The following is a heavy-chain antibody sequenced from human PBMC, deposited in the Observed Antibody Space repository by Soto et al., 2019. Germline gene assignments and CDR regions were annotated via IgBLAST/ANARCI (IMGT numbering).Heavy chain of an antibody. V-gene: IGHV3-30*18. CDR2: ISYDGSNK. CDR1: GFTFSSYG. J-gene: IGHJ4*02. CDR3: AKDRYSGYDYLAYFDY. D-gene: IGHD5-12*01. Sequence: GGSLRLSCAASGFTFSSYGMHWVRQAPGKGLEWVAVISYDGSNKYYADSVKGRFTISRDNSKNTLYLQMNSLRAEDTAVYYCAKDRYSGYDYLAYFDYWGQGTLVTVSS.